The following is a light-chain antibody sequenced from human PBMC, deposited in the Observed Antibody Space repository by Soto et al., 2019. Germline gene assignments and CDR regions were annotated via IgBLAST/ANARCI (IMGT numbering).Light chain of an antibody. V-gene: IGKV3D-20*01. J-gene: IGKJ2*01. Sequence: EIVLTQSPATLSLSPGERATLSCGASQSVSNSYLAWYQQKPGLAPRLLLYDASSRATGIPDRFSGSGAGTDFTLTISRLEPEDFAGYYCQQYGSSPPYTFGQGTKLEIK. CDR2: DAS. CDR3: QQYGSSPPYT. CDR1: QSVSNSY.